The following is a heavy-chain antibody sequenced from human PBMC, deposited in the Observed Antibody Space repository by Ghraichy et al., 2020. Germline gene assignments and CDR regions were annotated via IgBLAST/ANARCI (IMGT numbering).Heavy chain of an antibody. Sequence: GGSLRLSCAVSGFTFYDYAMHWVRQAPGKGLEWVSGISWNSGYIGYADSVKGRFTISRDNAKNSLYLQMNSLRAEDTALYYCAKDKAYSRSSGIDYWGQGTLVTVSS. CDR1: GFTFYDYA. CDR2: ISWNSGYI. V-gene: IGHV3-9*01. CDR3: AKDKAYSRSSGIDY. J-gene: IGHJ4*02. D-gene: IGHD6-6*01.